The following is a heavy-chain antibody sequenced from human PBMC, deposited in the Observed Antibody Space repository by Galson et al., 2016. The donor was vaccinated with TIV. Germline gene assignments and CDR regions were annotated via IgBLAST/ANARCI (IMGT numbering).Heavy chain of an antibody. V-gene: IGHV1-69*06. CDR3: ARGRGYYFGSGSSYFDY. CDR2: INPIFGTA. CDR1: GGTFNKYA. Sequence: SVKVSCKASGGTFNKYAISWVRQAPGQGLEWMGSINPIFGTANYAQKFQGRVTITADTSTSTIYMELSSLRSEDTAVYYCARGRGYYFGSGSSYFDYWGQGSLVTVSS. D-gene: IGHD3-10*01. J-gene: IGHJ4*02.